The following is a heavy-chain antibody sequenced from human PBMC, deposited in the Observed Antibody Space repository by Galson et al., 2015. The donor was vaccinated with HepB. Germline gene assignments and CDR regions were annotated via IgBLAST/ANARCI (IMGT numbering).Heavy chain of an antibody. CDR2: FDPEDGET. J-gene: IGHJ6*02. CDR1: GYTLTELS. D-gene: IGHD2-2*01. Sequence: SVKVSCKVSGYTLTELSMHWVRQAPGKGLEWMGGFDPEDGETIYAQKFQGRVTMTEDTSTDTAYMELSSLRSEDTAVYYCATSGVENADIVVVPAAMSEHYYYGMDVWGQGTTVTVSS. CDR3: ATSGVENADIVVVPAAMSEHYYYGMDV. V-gene: IGHV1-24*01.